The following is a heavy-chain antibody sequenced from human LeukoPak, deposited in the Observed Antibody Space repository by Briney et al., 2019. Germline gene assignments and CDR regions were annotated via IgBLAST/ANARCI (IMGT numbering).Heavy chain of an antibody. Sequence: GGSLRLSCAASGFTFSSYGMSWVRQAPGKGLEWVSAISGSGGSTYYADSVKGRFTISRDNSKNTLYLQMNSLRAEDTAVYYCAKRTSYYYDSSGYYYGDWGQGTLVTVSS. CDR3: AKRTSYYYDSSGYYYGD. CDR2: ISGSGGST. D-gene: IGHD3-22*01. V-gene: IGHV3-23*01. CDR1: GFTFSSYG. J-gene: IGHJ4*02.